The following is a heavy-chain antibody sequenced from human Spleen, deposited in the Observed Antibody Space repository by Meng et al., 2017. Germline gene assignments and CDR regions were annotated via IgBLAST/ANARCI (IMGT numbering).Heavy chain of an antibody. D-gene: IGHD1-1*01. CDR3: AREEYNWNAFDI. V-gene: IGHV1-3*01. J-gene: IGHJ3*02. CDR2: INAGNGNT. Sequence: ASVKVSCKASGYTFTSYAMNWVRQAPGQGLEWMGGINAGNGNTKYSQKFQGRVTINRDTSVTTAYMELNSLRSEDTAVYYCAREEYNWNAFDIWGQGTMVTVSS. CDR1: GYTFTSYA.